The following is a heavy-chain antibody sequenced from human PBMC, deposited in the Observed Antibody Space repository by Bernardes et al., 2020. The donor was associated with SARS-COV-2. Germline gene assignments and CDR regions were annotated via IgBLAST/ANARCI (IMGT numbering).Heavy chain of an antibody. D-gene: IGHD3-3*01. J-gene: IGHJ6*02. CDR1: GYSFPTNW. V-gene: IGHV5-51*01. Sequence: GESLKISCKGSGYSFPTNWIGWVRQMPGKGLERMGIIYPDDSDTRYSPAFQGRVTISADKSTSATFLHWSNLEASDTASYFCARTNYDFWSDYYPGMDVWGQGTTVTVS. CDR2: IYPDDSDT. CDR3: ARTNYDFWSDYYPGMDV.